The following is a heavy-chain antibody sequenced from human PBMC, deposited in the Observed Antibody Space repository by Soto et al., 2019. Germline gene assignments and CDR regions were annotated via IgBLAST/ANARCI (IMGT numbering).Heavy chain of an antibody. CDR1: GGSMSGYY. D-gene: IGHD2-21*02. Sequence: QVQLQESGPGLEKASETLSLTCTVSGGSMSGYYWSWIRQPPGKGLEWIGFIYDSGTTNYNPSLKSRGTISIATSKNQFSLKLPSVTAADTAVYYCARVSHIVVVPAVRGAFDIWGQGTMITVPS. V-gene: IGHV4-59*01. J-gene: IGHJ3*02. CDR3: ARVSHIVVVPAVRGAFDI. CDR2: IYDSGTT.